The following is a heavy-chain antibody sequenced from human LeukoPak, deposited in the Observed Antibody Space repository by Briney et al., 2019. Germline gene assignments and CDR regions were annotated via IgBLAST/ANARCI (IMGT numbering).Heavy chain of an antibody. V-gene: IGHV4-34*01. Sequence: SETLSLTCAVSGGSFSAYYWTWIRQPPGKGLEWIGEINHSGSANYNPSLKSRVTISVDTSKNQFSLKLTSVTAADTAVYYCARGLNLHTIDYWGQGTLVTVSS. D-gene: IGHD1-14*01. CDR1: GGSFSAYY. CDR3: ARGLNLHTIDY. CDR2: INHSGSA. J-gene: IGHJ4*02.